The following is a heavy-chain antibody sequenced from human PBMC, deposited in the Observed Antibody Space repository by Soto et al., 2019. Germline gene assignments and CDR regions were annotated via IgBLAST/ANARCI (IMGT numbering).Heavy chain of an antibody. J-gene: IGHJ6*02. V-gene: IGHV1-58*01. Sequence: SVKVSCKASGFTFTNSAVQWVRQARGQRLEWIGWIVVGSGNTNYAQKFQERVTITRDMSTSTAYMELSSLRSEDTAVYYCARHEGATSSYYYYGMDVWG. CDR2: IVVGSGNT. D-gene: IGHD1-26*01. CDR1: GFTFTNSA. CDR3: ARHEGATSSYYYYGMDV.